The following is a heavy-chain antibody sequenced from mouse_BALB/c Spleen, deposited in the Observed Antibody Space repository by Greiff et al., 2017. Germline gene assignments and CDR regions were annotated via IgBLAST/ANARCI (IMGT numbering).Heavy chain of an antibody. Sequence: QVHVKQSGPELVKPGASVKISCKASGYSFTSYYIHWVKQRPGKGLEWIGWIFPGSGNTKYNEKFKGKATLTADTSSSTAYMQLSSLTSEDSAVYFCARHYGSSGWFAYWGQGTLVTVSA. J-gene: IGHJ3*01. CDR1: GYSFTSYY. CDR3: ARHYGSSGWFAY. CDR2: IFPGSGNT. V-gene: IGHV1-66*01. D-gene: IGHD1-1*01.